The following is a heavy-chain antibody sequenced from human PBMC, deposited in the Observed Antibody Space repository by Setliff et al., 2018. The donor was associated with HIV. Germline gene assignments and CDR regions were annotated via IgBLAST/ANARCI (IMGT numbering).Heavy chain of an antibody. D-gene: IGHD4-17*01. J-gene: IGHJ4*02. CDR3: AKGAGFYGDYTFDH. V-gene: IGHV4-59*11. Sequence: PSETLSLTCTVSGASISSHYWSWIRQSPGKELEWIGYIYSTGSTNYNPSLQSRISISMDAPSNKFSLKVTSVTSADTAVYYCAKGAGFYGDYTFDHWGQGRQVTVSS. CDR2: IYSTGST. CDR1: GASISSHY.